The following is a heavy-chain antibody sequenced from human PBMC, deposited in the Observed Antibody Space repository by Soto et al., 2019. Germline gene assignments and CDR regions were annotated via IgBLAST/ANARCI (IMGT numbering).Heavy chain of an antibody. CDR1: GYTFTSYG. Sequence: QVQLVQSGAEVKKPGASVKVSCKAPGYTFTSYGISWVRQAPGQGREWMGWISAYNGNTNYAQKIQGRVTMTTDTTTSTAYMELRSLRSCDTAVYYCARDLLRGYCSGGSCPWSGHWGQGTLVTVSS. CDR2: ISAYNGNT. CDR3: ARDLLRGYCSGGSCPWSGH. V-gene: IGHV1-18*01. J-gene: IGHJ4*02. D-gene: IGHD2-15*01.